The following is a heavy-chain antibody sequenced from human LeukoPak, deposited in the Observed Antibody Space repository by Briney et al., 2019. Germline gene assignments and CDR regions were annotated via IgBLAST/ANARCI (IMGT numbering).Heavy chain of an antibody. Sequence: ASVKASCKASGYTFTGYYMHWVRQAPGQGLEWMGWINPNSGGTNYAQKFQGRVTMTRDTSISTAYMELSRLRSDDTAVYYCARGPRGYSYGLLIAYDYWGQGTLVTVSS. V-gene: IGHV1-2*02. CDR2: INPNSGGT. CDR3: ARGPRGYSYGLLIAYDY. J-gene: IGHJ4*02. D-gene: IGHD5-18*01. CDR1: GYTFTGYY.